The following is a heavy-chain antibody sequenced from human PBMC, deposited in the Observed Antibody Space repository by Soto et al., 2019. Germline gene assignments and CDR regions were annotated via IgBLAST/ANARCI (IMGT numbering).Heavy chain of an antibody. J-gene: IGHJ4*02. CDR2: IYNSGST. CDR3: ARGQSNYYGYYFDY. Sequence: SETLSLTCTVSGDSISSHYWSWIRQPPGKGLEWIGYIYNSGSTKYNPSLKSRVTISVDTSKNHFSLKVSPVTAADTAVYYCARGQSNYYGYYFDYWGQGTLVTVS. D-gene: IGHD3-10*01. V-gene: IGHV4-59*11. CDR1: GDSISSHY.